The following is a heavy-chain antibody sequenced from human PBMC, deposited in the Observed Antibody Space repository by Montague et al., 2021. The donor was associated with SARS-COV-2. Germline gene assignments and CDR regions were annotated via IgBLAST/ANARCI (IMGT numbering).Heavy chain of an antibody. CDR2: INHSGGT. J-gene: IGHJ4*02. Sequence: SETLSLTCAVYGGSFSGHSWTWIRQPPGKGLEWIGEINHSGGTNYNPSXXSRVTISVDTSKNQFSLKLSSLTAADTAVYYCARGLTDVTVILVFVGASLYFDSWGQGALVTVSS. V-gene: IGHV4-34*01. CDR1: GGSFSGHS. CDR3: ARGLTDVTVILVFVGASLYFDS. D-gene: IGHD3-22*01.